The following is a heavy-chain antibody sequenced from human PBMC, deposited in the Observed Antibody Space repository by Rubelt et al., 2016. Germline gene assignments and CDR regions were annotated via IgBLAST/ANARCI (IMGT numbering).Heavy chain of an antibody. CDR3: AAAPRGKAYFDF. CDR1: GGSMNNNDYY. V-gene: IGHV4-39*01. J-gene: IGHJ2*01. Sequence: QLQLQESGPGLVKPSETLSLTCTVSGGSMNNNDYYWAWLRQPPGKDLEWIGGISYSGSTYYNPSLKSRVTISVATSKNQFSLKLRAVAAADTAVYDCAAAPRGKAYFDFWARGTLVTVSS. D-gene: IGHD6-6*01. CDR2: ISYSGST.